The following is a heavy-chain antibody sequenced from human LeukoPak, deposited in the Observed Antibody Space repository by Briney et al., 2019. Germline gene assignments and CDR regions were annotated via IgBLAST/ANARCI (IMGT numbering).Heavy chain of an antibody. CDR3: ARHATAYSSSWFDY. Sequence: PSETLSLTCTVSGDSISSSYWNWIRQPPGKGLEWIGYFYYSGSTNYSPSLKSRVTISVDTSRNQFSLKLSSVTAADTAVYYCARHATAYSSSWFDYWGQGTLVTVSS. J-gene: IGHJ4*02. D-gene: IGHD6-13*01. CDR1: GDSISSSY. CDR2: FYYSGST. V-gene: IGHV4-59*08.